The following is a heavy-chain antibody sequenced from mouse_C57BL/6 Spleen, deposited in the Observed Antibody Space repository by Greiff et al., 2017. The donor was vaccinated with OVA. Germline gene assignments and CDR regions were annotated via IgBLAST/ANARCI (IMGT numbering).Heavy chain of an antibody. V-gene: IGHV1-55*01. CDR2: IYPGSGST. CDR1: GYTFTSYW. J-gene: IGHJ3*01. D-gene: IGHD1-1*01. Sequence: QVQLKESGAELVKPGASVKMSCKASGYTFTSYWITWVKQRPGQGLEWIGDIYPGSGSTNYNEKFKSKATLTVDTSSSTAYMQLSSLTSEDSAVYYCARWDYGSSYEFAYWGQGTLVTVSA. CDR3: ARWDYGSSYEFAY.